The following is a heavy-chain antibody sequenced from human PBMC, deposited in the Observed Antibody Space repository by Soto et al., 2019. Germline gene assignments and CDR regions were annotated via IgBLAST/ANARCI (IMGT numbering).Heavy chain of an antibody. D-gene: IGHD3-3*01. CDR3: AREGRKPDFWSAYLDY. CDR2: INAGNGNT. J-gene: IGHJ4*02. CDR1: GYTFTNYA. V-gene: IGHV1-3*01. Sequence: SVKVSCKASGYTFTNYAMHWVRQAPGQRLEWMGWINAGNGNTKYSQKFQGRVTITRDTSASTAYMELSSLRSEDTAVYYCAREGRKPDFWSAYLDYWGQGTLVTV.